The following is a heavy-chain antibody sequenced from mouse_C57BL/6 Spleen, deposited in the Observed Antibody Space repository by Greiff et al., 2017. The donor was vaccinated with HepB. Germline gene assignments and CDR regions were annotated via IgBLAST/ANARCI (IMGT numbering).Heavy chain of an antibody. Sequence: VQLKQSGPELVKPGASVKMSCKASGYTFTDYNMHWVKQSHGKSLEWIGYINPNNGGTSYNQKFKGKATLTVNKSSSTAYMELRSLTSEDSAVYYCARQLRLRGGYAMDYWGQGTSVTVSS. CDR3: ARQLRLRGGYAMDY. J-gene: IGHJ4*01. CDR1: GYTFTDYN. V-gene: IGHV1-22*01. D-gene: IGHD3-2*02. CDR2: INPNNGGT.